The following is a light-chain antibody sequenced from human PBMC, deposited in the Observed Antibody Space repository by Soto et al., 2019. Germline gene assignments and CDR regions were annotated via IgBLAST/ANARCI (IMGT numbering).Light chain of an antibody. CDR3: QHYNAFPLP. V-gene: IGKV1-5*01. Sequence: GNRVTITFRASQGTRNWLAWYQDKPGKAPKLLIYGAPSLESGVPARFSGSGSGTEFTLTIGGLQPDDFAAYYCQHYNAFPLPFGQGTKVDIK. CDR2: GAP. CDR1: QGTRNW. J-gene: IGKJ1*01.